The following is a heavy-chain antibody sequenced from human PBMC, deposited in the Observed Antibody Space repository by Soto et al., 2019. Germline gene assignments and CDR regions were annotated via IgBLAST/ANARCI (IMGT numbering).Heavy chain of an antibody. V-gene: IGHV1-69*13. Sequence: SVKVSCKASGGTFSSYAISWVRQAPGQGLEWMGGIIPIFGTANYAQKFQGRVTITADESTSTAYMELSSLRSEDAAVYYCARDLCGGDCYPDAFDIWGQGTMVTVSS. J-gene: IGHJ3*02. CDR3: ARDLCGGDCYPDAFDI. CDR2: IIPIFGTA. CDR1: GGTFSSYA. D-gene: IGHD2-21*02.